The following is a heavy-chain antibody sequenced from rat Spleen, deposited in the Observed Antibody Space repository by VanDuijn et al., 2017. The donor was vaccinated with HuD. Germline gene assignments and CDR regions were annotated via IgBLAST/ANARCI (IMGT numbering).Heavy chain of an antibody. CDR2: ISYDGGST. V-gene: IGHV5-20*01. J-gene: IGHJ2*01. D-gene: IGHD1-11*01. Sequence: EVQLVESGGGLVQPGRSMKLSCAASGFTFSNYGMAWVRQAPTKGLEWVASISYDGGSTYYRDSVKGRFTISRDNAKSSLYLQMDSLRSEDTATYYCTTLPLNVWGQGVMVTVSS. CDR1: GFTFSNYG. CDR3: TTLPLNV.